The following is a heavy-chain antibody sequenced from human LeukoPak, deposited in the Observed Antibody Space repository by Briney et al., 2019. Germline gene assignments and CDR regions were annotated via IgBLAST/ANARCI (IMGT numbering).Heavy chain of an antibody. D-gene: IGHD3-10*01. CDR2: IKSKSDGGTI. CDR3: TRHNYGSYYFDY. J-gene: IGHJ4*02. Sequence: PGGSLRLSCAAAGFTFSNAWMSWVRQAPGKGLEWVGRIKSKSDGGTIDYAAPVKGRFTISRDDSKNTVYLQLNSLKTDDTAVYYCTRHNYGSYYFDYWGQGTLVTVSS. CDR1: GFTFSNAW. V-gene: IGHV3-15*01.